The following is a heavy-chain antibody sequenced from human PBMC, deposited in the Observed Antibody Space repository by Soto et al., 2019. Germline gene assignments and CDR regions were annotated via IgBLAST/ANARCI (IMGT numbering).Heavy chain of an antibody. CDR1: GFTFSSYS. CDR3: ARDTVTTKYYFDY. Sequence: GGSLRLSCAASGFTFSSYSMNWVRQAPGKGLEWVTSISSSSSYIYYADSVKGRFTISRDNAKNSLYLQMNSLRAEDTAVYYCARDTVTTKYYFDYWGQGTLVTVSS. V-gene: IGHV3-21*01. J-gene: IGHJ4*02. CDR2: ISSSSSYI. D-gene: IGHD4-17*01.